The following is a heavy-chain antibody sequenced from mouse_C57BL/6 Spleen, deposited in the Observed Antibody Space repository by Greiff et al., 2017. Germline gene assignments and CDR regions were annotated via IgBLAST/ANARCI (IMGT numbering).Heavy chain of an antibody. CDR1: GYSITSGYY. CDR3: ARGELSLRGFAY. CDR2: ISYDGSN. V-gene: IGHV3-6*01. J-gene: IGHJ3*01. D-gene: IGHD3-2*02. Sequence: EVQVVESGPGLVKPSQSLSLTCSVTGYSITSGYYWNWIRQFPGNKLEWMGYISYDGSNNYNPSLKNRISITRDTSKNQFFLKLNSVTTEDTATYYCARGELSLRGFAYWGQGTLVTVSA.